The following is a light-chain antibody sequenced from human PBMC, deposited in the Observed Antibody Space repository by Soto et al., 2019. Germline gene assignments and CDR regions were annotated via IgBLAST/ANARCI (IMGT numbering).Light chain of an antibody. CDR2: KVS. CDR3: MQGTHWPYT. J-gene: IGKJ2*01. V-gene: IGKV2-30*02. CDR1: HSLVHSDGNTY. Sequence: DVVMTQSPLSLPVTLGQPASISCRSGHSLVHSDGNTYLHWYQQRPGQSPRRLIYKVSTRDSGVPDRFSGSGPGTDFTLQISRVEAEDVGVYYCMQGTHWPYTFGQGSRLEIK.